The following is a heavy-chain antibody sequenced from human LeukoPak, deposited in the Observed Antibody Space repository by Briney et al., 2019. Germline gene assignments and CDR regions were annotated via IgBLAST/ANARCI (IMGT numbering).Heavy chain of an antibody. V-gene: IGHV4-59*01. D-gene: IGHD3-10*01. CDR3: AREPGSGSYRYFDY. Sequence: ASETLSLTCTVSGGSISSYYWSWIRQPPGKGLEWIGYIYYSGSTNYNPSLKSRVTISVDTSKNQFSLKLSSVTAADTAVYYCAREPGSGSYRYFDYWGQGTLVTVSS. CDR1: GGSISSYY. CDR2: IYYSGST. J-gene: IGHJ4*02.